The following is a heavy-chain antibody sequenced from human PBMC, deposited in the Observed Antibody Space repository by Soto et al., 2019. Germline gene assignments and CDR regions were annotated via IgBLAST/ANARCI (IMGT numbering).Heavy chain of an antibody. J-gene: IGHJ4*02. V-gene: IGHV3-33*01. CDR1: GFTFSSYG. CDR2: IWYDGSNK. CDR3: ARASGYYSPFDY. Sequence: QVQLVESGGGVVQPGRSLRLSCAASGFTFSSYGMHWVRQAPGKGLEWVAVIWYDGSNKYYADSVKGRFTISRDNSKNTLYLQMNSLRAEDTAVYYCARASGYYSPFDYWGQGTLVTVSS. D-gene: IGHD3-22*01.